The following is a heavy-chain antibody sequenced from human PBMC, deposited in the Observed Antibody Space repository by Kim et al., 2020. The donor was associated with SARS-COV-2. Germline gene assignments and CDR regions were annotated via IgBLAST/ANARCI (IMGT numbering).Heavy chain of an antibody. J-gene: IGHJ6*02. CDR2: YR. Sequence: YRCCAGSAKGRFTISRDNAKSSLFLPMNSLRVEDTGVYYCARFEWYGMDVWGQGTTVTVSS. CDR3: ARFEWYGMDV. V-gene: IGHV3-21*01. D-gene: IGHD3-9*01.